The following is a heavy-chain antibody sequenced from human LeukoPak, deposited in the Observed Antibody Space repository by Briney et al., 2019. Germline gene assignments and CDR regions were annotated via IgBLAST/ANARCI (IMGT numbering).Heavy chain of an antibody. Sequence: GGSLRLSCAPSAFILSSFDMHWVRQAPGKGLEWVASIRYDGSDKYYADSVKGRFTVSRDNSQNTLYLQMSSLRTEDTAVYYCARRAADPHYLYMDVWGNGTTVTVSS. J-gene: IGHJ6*03. CDR3: ARRAADPHYLYMDV. CDR1: AFILSSFD. D-gene: IGHD6-13*01. CDR2: IRYDGSDK. V-gene: IGHV3-30*02.